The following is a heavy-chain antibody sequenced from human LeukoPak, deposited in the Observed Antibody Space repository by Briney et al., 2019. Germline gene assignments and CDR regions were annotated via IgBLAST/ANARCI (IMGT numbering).Heavy chain of an antibody. CDR3: ARDRSTAARDENYFVY. V-gene: IGHV6-1*01. CDR2: TYYRSKWYN. J-gene: IGHJ4*02. D-gene: IGHD6-6*01. CDR1: GDSVSSNSAA. Sequence: SQTLSLTCAISGDSVSSNSAAWNWIRQSPSRGLEWLGRTYYRSKWYNQYAVSVKSRIIINPDTSKNQFSLQLSSVIPEDTAVYFCARDRSTAARDENYFVYWGRGTLVTVSS.